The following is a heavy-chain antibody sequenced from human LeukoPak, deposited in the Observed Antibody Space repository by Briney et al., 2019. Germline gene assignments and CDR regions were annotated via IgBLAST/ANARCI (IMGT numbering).Heavy chain of an antibody. J-gene: IGHJ4*02. CDR2: ISSSGSTI. CDR1: GFTFSSYE. V-gene: IGHV3-48*03. D-gene: IGHD2-2*01. CDR3: ARACNRLDCSSPSCHFDY. Sequence: GGSLRLSCAASGFTFSSYEMNWVRQAPGKGLEWVSYISSSGSTIYYADSVKGRFTISRDNAKNSLYLQMNSLRAEDTAVYYCARACNRLDCSSPSCHFDYWGQGTLVTVSS.